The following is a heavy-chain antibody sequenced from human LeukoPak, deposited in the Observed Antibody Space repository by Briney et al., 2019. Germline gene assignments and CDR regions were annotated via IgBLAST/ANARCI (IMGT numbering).Heavy chain of an antibody. CDR3: ASYYASGVSAYNYYGMDV. CDR1: GHSISTGYY. V-gene: IGHV4-38-2*01. D-gene: IGHD3-10*01. Sequence: SETLSLTCAVSGHSISTGYYWGWIRQPPGKGLEWIGSMSHNRGTYYNPSLKSRVTISMDASKNQISLRLTSVTAADTAVYYCASYYASGVSAYNYYGMDVWGKGTTVTVSS. CDR2: MSHNRGT. J-gene: IGHJ6*04.